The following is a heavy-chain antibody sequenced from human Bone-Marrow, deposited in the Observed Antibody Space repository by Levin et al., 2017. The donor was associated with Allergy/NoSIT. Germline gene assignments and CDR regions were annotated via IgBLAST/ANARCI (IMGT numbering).Heavy chain of an antibody. CDR2: ISGSGATT. Sequence: GGSLRLSCAASGFPFNNYGMNWVRQAPGKGLEWVSGISGSGATTYYADSVKGRFTISRDNSKNMVFLELNSLRADDTAVYYCAEGHYDSSGYYYAPFDYWGQGTLVTVSS. J-gene: IGHJ4*02. V-gene: IGHV3-23*01. D-gene: IGHD3-22*01. CDR1: GFPFNNYG. CDR3: AEGHYDSSGYYYAPFDY.